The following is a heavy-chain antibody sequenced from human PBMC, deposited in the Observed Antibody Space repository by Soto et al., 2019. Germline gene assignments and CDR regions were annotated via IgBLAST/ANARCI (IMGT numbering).Heavy chain of an antibody. J-gene: IGHJ6*02. CDR2: ISGSGGST. CDR3: AKDCRSGLSSSWEVYYYYYYGMDV. Sequence: EVQLLESGGGLVQPGGSLRLSCAASGFTFSSYAMSWVRQAPGKGLEWVSAISGSGGSTYYADSVKGRFTISRDNSKNTLYLQMNSLRAEDTAVYYCAKDCRSGLSSSWEVYYYYYYGMDVWGQGTTVTVSS. CDR1: GFTFSSYA. D-gene: IGHD6-13*01. V-gene: IGHV3-23*01.